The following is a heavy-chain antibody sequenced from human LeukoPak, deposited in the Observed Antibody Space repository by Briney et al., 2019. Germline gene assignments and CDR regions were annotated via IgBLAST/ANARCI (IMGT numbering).Heavy chain of an antibody. J-gene: IGHJ5*02. D-gene: IGHD6-13*01. CDR1: GFTFSAFA. CDR2: LSSDEGNK. Sequence: GGSLRRSCAASGFTFSAFAMHWVRQAPGKGLEWVAGLSSDEGNKDYPDSVKGRFTISSDNSKNTLYLQTNSLRGEDTAVYYCARKNVAASGTVRWFDPWGQGTLVTVSA. CDR3: ARKNVAASGTVRWFDP. V-gene: IGHV3-30*01.